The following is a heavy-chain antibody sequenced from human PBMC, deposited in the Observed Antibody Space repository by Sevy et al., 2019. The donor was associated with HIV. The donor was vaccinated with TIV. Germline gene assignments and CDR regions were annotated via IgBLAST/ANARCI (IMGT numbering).Heavy chain of an antibody. CDR3: TRWKAAQSIFDY. J-gene: IGHJ4*02. V-gene: IGHV3-49*03. CDR1: GFTFGDYC. D-gene: IGHD6-13*01. Sequence: GGSLRLSCTASGFTFGDYCMSWIRQAPGKGLEWVSFLKSDVYGGTVDHAASVRGRFVISRDDSKTIAYLQMNDLKTEDTGVYYCTRWKAAQSIFDYWGQGALVTVSS. CDR2: LKSDVYGGTV.